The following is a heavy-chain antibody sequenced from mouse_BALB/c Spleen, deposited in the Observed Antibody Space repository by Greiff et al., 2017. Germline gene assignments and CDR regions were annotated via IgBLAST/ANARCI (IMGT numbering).Heavy chain of an antibody. CDR3: ARDRYHWYFDV. V-gene: IGHV5-4*02. Sequence: EVMLVESGGGLVKPGGSLKLSCAASGFTFSDYYMYWVRQTPEKRLEWVATISDGGSYTYYPDSVKGRFTISRDNAKNNLYLQMSSLKSEDTAMYYCARDRYHWYFDVWGAGTTVTVSS. CDR1: GFTFSDYY. D-gene: IGHD1-1*01. CDR2: ISDGGSYT. J-gene: IGHJ1*01.